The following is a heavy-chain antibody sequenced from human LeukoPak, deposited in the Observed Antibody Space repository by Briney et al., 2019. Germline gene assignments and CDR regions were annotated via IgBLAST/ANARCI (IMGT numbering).Heavy chain of an antibody. V-gene: IGHV3-23*01. CDR2: ISGSGGST. J-gene: IGHJ4*02. CDR3: AKTVHYDYVWGSLGWHYYFDY. D-gene: IGHD3-16*01. Sequence: GGSLRLSCAASGFTFSSYAMSWVRQAPGKGLEWVSAISGSGGSTYYADSVKGRFTISRDNSKNTLYLQMNSLRAEDTAVYYCAKTVHYDYVWGSLGWHYYFDYWGQGTLVTVSS. CDR1: GFTFSSYA.